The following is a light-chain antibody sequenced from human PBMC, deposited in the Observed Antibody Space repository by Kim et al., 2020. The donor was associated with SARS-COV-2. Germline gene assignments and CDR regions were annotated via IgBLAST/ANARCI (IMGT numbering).Light chain of an antibody. J-gene: IGKJ2*01. CDR3: QQYDTFLYT. CDR2: DAS. Sequence: DIQMTQSPSSLSASVGDRVTITCQASQDINNYVNWYQQKPGKDPNLLIYDASTLETGVPSRFSGSGSGTHFTFTISSLQPEDIATYYCQQYDTFLYTFGQGTKVDIK. CDR1: QDINNY. V-gene: IGKV1-33*01.